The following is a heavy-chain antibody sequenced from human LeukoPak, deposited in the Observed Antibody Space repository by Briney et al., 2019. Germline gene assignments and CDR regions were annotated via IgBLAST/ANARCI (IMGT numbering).Heavy chain of an antibody. D-gene: IGHD3-10*01. CDR1: GFTFSSYS. Sequence: GGSLRLSCAASGFTFSSYSMNWVRQAPGKGLEGVSSISSSSSYIYYADSVKGRFTISRDNAKNSLCLQMNSLRAEDTAVYYCARGRAGYYGSGSSQLHYYYYYMDVWGKGTTVTVSS. V-gene: IGHV3-21*01. J-gene: IGHJ6*03. CDR3: ARGRAGYYGSGSSQLHYYYYYMDV. CDR2: ISSSSSYI.